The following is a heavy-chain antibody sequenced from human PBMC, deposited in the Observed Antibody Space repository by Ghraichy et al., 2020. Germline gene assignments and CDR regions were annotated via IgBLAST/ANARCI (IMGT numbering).Heavy chain of an antibody. CDR3: ARGRFLEWFIFDY. V-gene: IGHV4-59*01. CDR2: IYYSGST. J-gene: IGHJ4*02. D-gene: IGHD3-3*01. Sequence: SETLSLTCTVSGGSISSYYWSWIRQPPGKGLEWIGYIYYSGSTNYNPSLKSRVTISVDTYKNQFSLKLSSVTAADTAVYYCARGRFLEWFIFDYWGQGTLVTVSP. CDR1: GGSISSYY.